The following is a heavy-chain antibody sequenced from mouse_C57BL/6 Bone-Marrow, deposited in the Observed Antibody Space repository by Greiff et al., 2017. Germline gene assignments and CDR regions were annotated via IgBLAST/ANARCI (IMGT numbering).Heavy chain of an antibody. CDR2: IYPGGGYT. D-gene: IGHD1-1*01. V-gene: IGHV1-63*01. Sequence: QVQLQQSGAELVRPGTSVKMSCKASGYTFPNYWIGWAKQRPGHGLEWIGDIYPGGGYTNYNEKFKGKATLTADKSSSTAYMQFSSLTSEDSAIYYCARAFYYGSSLDAMDYWGQGTSVTVSS. J-gene: IGHJ4*01. CDR1: GYTFPNYW. CDR3: ARAFYYGSSLDAMDY.